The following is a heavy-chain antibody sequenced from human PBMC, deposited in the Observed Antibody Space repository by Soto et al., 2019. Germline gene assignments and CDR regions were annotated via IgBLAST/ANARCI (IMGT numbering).Heavy chain of an antibody. V-gene: IGHV3-7*01. CDR3: ARATYNGDYGGAFDS. CDR2: IKQDGSEK. J-gene: IGHJ4*02. D-gene: IGHD4-17*01. CDR1: GFTFSNSW. Sequence: EVQLVESGGGLVQPGGSLRLSCAASGFTFSNSWMSWVRQAPGEGLEWVANIKQDGSEKYYVDSVKGRFTISRDNAKNSLYLQMNSLRAEDTAVYYCARATYNGDYGGAFDSWGQGTLVTVSS.